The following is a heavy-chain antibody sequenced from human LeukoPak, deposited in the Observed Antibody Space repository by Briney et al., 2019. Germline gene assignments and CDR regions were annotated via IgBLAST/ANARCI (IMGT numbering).Heavy chain of an antibody. Sequence: GGSLRLSRAASGFTLSSYWMSWVRQAPGKGLEWVANIKQDGSEKYYVDSVKGRFTISRDNAKNSLYLQMNSLRAEDTAVYYCARDRCSSTSCYTPDAFDIWGQGTMVTVSS. J-gene: IGHJ3*02. D-gene: IGHD2-2*02. CDR1: GFTLSSYW. CDR3: ARDRCSSTSCYTPDAFDI. CDR2: IKQDGSEK. V-gene: IGHV3-7*01.